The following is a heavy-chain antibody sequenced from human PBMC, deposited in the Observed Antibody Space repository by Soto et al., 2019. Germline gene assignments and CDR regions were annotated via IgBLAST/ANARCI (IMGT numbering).Heavy chain of an antibody. CDR1: GFTFTSYG. Sequence: LRLSCAASGFTFTSYGMHWVRQAPGKGLEWMALILHDGSAEYYADSVKGRFTISRDNSKNTLYLQMNSLRAEDTAVYYCAKETIEVGGPNYFDYWGQGALVTVSS. V-gene: IGHV3-30*18. CDR2: ILHDGSAE. J-gene: IGHJ4*02. D-gene: IGHD6-19*01. CDR3: AKETIEVGGPNYFDY.